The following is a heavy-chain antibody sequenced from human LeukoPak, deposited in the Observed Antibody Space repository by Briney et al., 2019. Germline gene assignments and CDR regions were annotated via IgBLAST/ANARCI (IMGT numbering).Heavy chain of an antibody. Sequence: GWISAYNGNTNYAQKLQGRVTMTTDTSTSTAYMELRSLRSDDTAVYYCARDRSTVRGVINYWGQGTLVTVSS. D-gene: IGHD3-10*01. CDR3: ARDRSTVRGVINY. J-gene: IGHJ4*02. CDR2: ISAYNGNT. V-gene: IGHV1-18*01.